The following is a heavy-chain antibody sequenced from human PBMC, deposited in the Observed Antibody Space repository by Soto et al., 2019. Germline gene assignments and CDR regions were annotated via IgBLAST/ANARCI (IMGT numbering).Heavy chain of an antibody. D-gene: IGHD3-9*01. J-gene: IGHJ6*02. CDR1: GGSFSADY. CDR3: ARRRRGMKYFLAWYYYDGMDV. V-gene: IGHV4-34*01. CDR2: ISHSGST. Sequence: QVQLQQSGAGLLKPSETLSLTCAVYGGSFSADYWTWIRQAPGKGLEWIGEISHSGSTNHDPTLRSRVTISTGTSKNQFSLKLSCVTGADTAVYYCARRRRGMKYFLAWYYYDGMDVWGQGTAVTVS.